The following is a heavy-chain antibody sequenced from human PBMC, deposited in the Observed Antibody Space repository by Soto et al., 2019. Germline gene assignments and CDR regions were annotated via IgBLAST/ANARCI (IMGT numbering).Heavy chain of an antibody. D-gene: IGHD6-13*01. Sequence: SETLSLTCTVSGGSISSYYWSWIRQPPGKGLEWIGYIYYSGSTNYNPSLKSRVTISVDTSKNQFSLKLSSVTAADTAVYYCARERRIAAATASVFDYWGQGTLVTVSS. J-gene: IGHJ4*02. V-gene: IGHV4-59*01. CDR2: IYYSGST. CDR3: ARERRIAAATASVFDY. CDR1: GGSISSYY.